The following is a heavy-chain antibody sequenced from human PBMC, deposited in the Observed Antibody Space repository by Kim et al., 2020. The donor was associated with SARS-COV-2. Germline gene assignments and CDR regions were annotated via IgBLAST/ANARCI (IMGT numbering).Heavy chain of an antibody. J-gene: IGHJ4*02. Sequence: GGSLRLSCAASGFTFSTSGMHWVRQAPGKGLEWVANIWYDGNNKYYGDSVKGRFTISRDNSKNTLYLQMNSLRAEDTALYYCARSILYCSGGICYDEGLDSWGQGTPVTVSS. D-gene: IGHD2-15*01. CDR1: GFTFSTSG. V-gene: IGHV3-33*01. CDR2: IWYDGNNK. CDR3: ARSILYCSGGICYDEGLDS.